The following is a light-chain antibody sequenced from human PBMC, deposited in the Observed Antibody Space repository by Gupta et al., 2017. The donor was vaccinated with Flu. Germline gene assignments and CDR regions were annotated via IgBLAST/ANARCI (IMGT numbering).Light chain of an antibody. J-gene: IGLJ3*02. CDR2: VEGSGSY. CDR1: SGHSTYI. CDR3: ETWDSNTRV. V-gene: IGLV4-60*03. Sequence: QPVLTQSSSASASLGSSVKLTCTLSSGHSTYIIAWHQQQPGKAPRYLTKVEGSGSYSKGSGVPDRLSGSSSGADRYLTISNLQSEDEADYYCETWDSNTRVFGGGTKLTAL.